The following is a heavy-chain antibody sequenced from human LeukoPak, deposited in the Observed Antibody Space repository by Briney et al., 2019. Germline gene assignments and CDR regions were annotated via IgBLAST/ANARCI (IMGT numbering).Heavy chain of an antibody. J-gene: IGHJ4*02. V-gene: IGHV3-7*01. D-gene: IGHD3-16*01. CDR1: GFTFSNYW. CDR2: IKEDGSEN. Sequence: GGSLRLSCAASGFTFSNYWMSWVRQALGKGLEWVTNIKEDGSENYYVDSVKGRFTISRDKAKNSLYLQMNSLGAEDTAVYYCARDPPSRGTRYFDYWGQGTLVTVSS. CDR3: ARDPPSRGTRYFDY.